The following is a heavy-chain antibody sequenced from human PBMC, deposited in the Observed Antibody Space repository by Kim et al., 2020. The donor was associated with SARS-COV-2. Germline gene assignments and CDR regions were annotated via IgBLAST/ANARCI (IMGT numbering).Heavy chain of an antibody. J-gene: IGHJ5*02. D-gene: IGHD3-10*01. V-gene: IGHV4-34*01. Sequence: NPSLKSRVTISVDTSKNQFSLKLSSVTAAYTAVYYCARIYYGSGSYYPPWGQGTLVTVSS. CDR3: ARIYYGSGSYYPP.